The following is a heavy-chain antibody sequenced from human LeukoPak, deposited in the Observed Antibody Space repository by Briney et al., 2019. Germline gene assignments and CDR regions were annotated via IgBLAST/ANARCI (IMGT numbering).Heavy chain of an antibody. V-gene: IGHV3-30-3*01. Sequence: PGRSLRLSCAASGFTFSSYAMHWVRQAPGKGLEWVAVISYDGSNKYYADSVKGRFTISRDNSKNTLYLQMNSLRAEDTAVYYCAKDRVGYYYDSSGYFTPLDYWGQGTLVTVSS. CDR3: AKDRVGYYYDSSGYFTPLDY. CDR2: ISYDGSNK. J-gene: IGHJ4*02. D-gene: IGHD3-22*01. CDR1: GFTFSSYA.